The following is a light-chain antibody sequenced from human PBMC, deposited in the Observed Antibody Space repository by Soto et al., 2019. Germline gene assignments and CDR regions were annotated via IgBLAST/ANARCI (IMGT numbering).Light chain of an antibody. J-gene: IGKJ1*01. Sequence: IQMTPSPSSLSASVGDRGTITCRTSQPISDYLNWYQQKPGKAPTLLIYTTSNLQRGVPSRFSGSGSATHFTLTISSLQPEDFATYYCQQHYNTPRTFGQGTKVDI. CDR2: TTS. CDR1: QPISDY. V-gene: IGKV1-39*01. CDR3: QQHYNTPRT.